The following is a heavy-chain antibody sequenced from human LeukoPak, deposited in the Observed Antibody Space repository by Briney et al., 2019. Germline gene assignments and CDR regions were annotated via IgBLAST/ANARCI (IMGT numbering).Heavy chain of an antibody. J-gene: IGHJ4*02. D-gene: IGHD7-27*01. CDR3: ARDYVWGSSESDY. CDR2: IIPIFGTA. CDR1: GGTFSSYA. V-gene: IGHV1-69*06. Sequence: SVKVSCKASGGTFSSYAISWVRQAPGQGLEWMGGIIPIFGTANYAQKFQGRVTITADKSTSTAYMELSSLRVEDTAIYYCARDYVWGSSESDYWGQGTLVTVSS.